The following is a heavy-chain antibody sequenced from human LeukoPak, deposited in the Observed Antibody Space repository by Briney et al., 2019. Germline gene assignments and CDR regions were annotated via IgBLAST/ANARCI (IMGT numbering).Heavy chain of an antibody. CDR3: ARAYYYYYYMDV. Sequence: GGSLRLSCAASGFTFDDYAMGWVRQGPGKGLEWVCGIYWNGGSTGYADSVKGRFTISRDNAKNSLYLQMNSLRAEDTAVYYCARAYYYYYYMDVWGKGTTVTVSS. V-gene: IGHV3-20*04. J-gene: IGHJ6*03. CDR1: GFTFDDYA. CDR2: IYWNGGST.